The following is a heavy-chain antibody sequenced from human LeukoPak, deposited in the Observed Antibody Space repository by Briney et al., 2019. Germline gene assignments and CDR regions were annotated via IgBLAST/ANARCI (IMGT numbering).Heavy chain of an antibody. D-gene: IGHD6-19*01. Sequence: GGSLRLSCAASGFTFSSYAMHWVRQAPGKGLEWVAVISYDGSNKYYADSVKGRFTISRDNSKNTLYLQMNSLRAEDTAVYYCAXXXXXXXXXSXWYLDYWGQGTLVTVSS. J-gene: IGHJ4*02. CDR2: ISYDGSNK. V-gene: IGHV3-30-3*01. CDR3: AXXXXXXXXXSXWYLDY. CDR1: GFTFSSYA.